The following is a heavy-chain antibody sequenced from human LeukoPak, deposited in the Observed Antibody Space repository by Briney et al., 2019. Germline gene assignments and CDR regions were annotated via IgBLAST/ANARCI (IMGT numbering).Heavy chain of an antibody. D-gene: IGHD3-3*01. Sequence: PSETLSLTCTVPGGSISSSSYYWGWIRQPPGKGLEWIGSIYYSGSTYYNPSLKSRVTISVDTSKNQFSLKLSSVTAVDTAVYYCARLVWSGYYLMVAWFDPWGQGTLVTVSS. J-gene: IGHJ5*02. CDR2: IYYSGST. CDR1: GGSISSSSYY. V-gene: IGHV4-39*01. CDR3: ARLVWSGYYLMVAWFDP.